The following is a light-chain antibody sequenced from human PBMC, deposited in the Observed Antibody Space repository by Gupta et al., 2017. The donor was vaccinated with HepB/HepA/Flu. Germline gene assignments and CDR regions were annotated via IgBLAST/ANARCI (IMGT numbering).Light chain of an antibody. CDR2: INRDGSH. CDR3: QTWGPGIRV. CDR1: SGHSRYA. J-gene: IGLJ2*01. V-gene: IGLV4-69*01. Sequence: QLVLTQSPSASASLGASVKLTCTLDSGHSRYAIAWHQQEPGKGPRYLMKINRDGSHNKGDGIPDRFSGSISGAARYLTISRLQSEDEADYYCQTWGPGIRVFGGGTKMTVL.